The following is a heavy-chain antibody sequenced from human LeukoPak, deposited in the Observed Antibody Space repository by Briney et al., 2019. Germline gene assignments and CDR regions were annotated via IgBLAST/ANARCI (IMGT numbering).Heavy chain of an antibody. CDR1: GGSISSGSDY. V-gene: IGHV4-61*02. CDR2: IYTSGST. J-gene: IGHJ6*02. D-gene: IGHD5-18*01. CDR3: AGFSYYYYGMDV. Sequence: PSETLSLTCTVSGGSISSGSDYWSWIRQPAGKGLEWIGRIYTSGSTNYNPSLKSRVTISVDTSKNQFSLKLSSVTAADTAVYYCAGFSYYYYGMDVWGQETTVTVSS.